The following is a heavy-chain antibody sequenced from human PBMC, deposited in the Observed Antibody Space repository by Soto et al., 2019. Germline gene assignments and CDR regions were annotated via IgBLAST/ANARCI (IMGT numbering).Heavy chain of an antibody. CDR3: AGAKSFYGMDV. Sequence: QVQLVQSGAEVKKPGASVKVSCKASGYTFTSYDINWVRQAPGQRLEWRGWMNPNSGNTGYAQKFQGRVTMTRNTSICTASLELSSLRSEDSAVDYCAGAKSFYGMDVWGQGTTVTVSS. J-gene: IGHJ6*02. V-gene: IGHV1-8*01. D-gene: IGHD1-26*01. CDR2: MNPNSGNT. CDR1: GYTFTSYD.